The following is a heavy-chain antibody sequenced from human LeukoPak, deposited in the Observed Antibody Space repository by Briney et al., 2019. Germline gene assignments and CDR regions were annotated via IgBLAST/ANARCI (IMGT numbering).Heavy chain of an antibody. CDR1: GGSISSYY. Sequence: PSETLSLTCTVSGGSISSYYWSWIRQPPGKGLEWIGYIYYSGSTNYNPSLKSRVTISVDTSKNQFSLKLSSVTAADTAVYYCARQETGTFNFDSWGQGTLVTVSS. J-gene: IGHJ4*02. D-gene: IGHD1-1*01. CDR3: ARQETGTFNFDS. CDR2: IYYSGST. V-gene: IGHV4-59*08.